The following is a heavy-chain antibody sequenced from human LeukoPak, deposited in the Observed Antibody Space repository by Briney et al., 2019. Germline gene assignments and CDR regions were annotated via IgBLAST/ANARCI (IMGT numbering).Heavy chain of an antibody. V-gene: IGHV7-4-1*02. CDR2: INTNTGNP. CDR3: ARGGAGVYTAMVHYYYYGMDV. Sequence: GASVKVSCKASGYTFTSYAMNWVRQAPGQGLEWMGWINTNTGNPTYAQGFTGRFVFSLDTSVSTAYLQISSLKAEDTAVYYCARGGAGVYTAMVHYYYYGMDVWGQGTTVTVSS. CDR1: GYTFTSYA. J-gene: IGHJ6*02. D-gene: IGHD5-18*01.